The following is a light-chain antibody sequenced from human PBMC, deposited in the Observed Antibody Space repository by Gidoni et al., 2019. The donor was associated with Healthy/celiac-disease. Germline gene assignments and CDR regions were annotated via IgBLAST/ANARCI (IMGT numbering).Light chain of an antibody. V-gene: IGKV2-28*01. CDR3: MQALQSIT. J-gene: IGKJ5*01. CDR2: LGS. Sequence: IVVTASPLSLPVTPGEPASISCRSSQSLLHGNGYNYLDWYLQKPGQSPQLLIYLGSNRASGVPDRFSGSGSGTDFTLKISRVEAEDVGVYYCMQALQSITFGQGTRLEIK. CDR1: QSLLHGNGYNY.